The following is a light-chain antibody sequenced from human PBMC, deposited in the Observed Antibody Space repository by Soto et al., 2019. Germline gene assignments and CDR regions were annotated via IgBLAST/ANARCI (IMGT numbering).Light chain of an antibody. Sequence: EIVLTQSPGTLSLSPGERATLSCRASQSVSSSYLAWYQQKPGQAPRLLIYGASSRATGLPDRFSGSGSGTDFTLTIRRLEPEDFAVYYCHQYGSSRTFGQGTKVEIK. J-gene: IGKJ1*01. V-gene: IGKV3-20*01. CDR1: QSVSSSY. CDR2: GAS. CDR3: HQYGSSRT.